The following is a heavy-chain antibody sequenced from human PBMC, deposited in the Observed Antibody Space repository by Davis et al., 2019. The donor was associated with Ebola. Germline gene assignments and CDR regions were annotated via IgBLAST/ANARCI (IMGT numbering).Heavy chain of an antibody. J-gene: IGHJ4*02. CDR3: ARESEGGTVGSNIASRGAED. Sequence: PGGSLRLSCAGSGFTFTRYSMNWVRQAPGKGLEWVSSISSFSNYIYYADSVRGRFTISRDNAANSLYLQMNSLRAEETAVYYCARESEGGTVGSNIASRGAEDWGQGTLVTVSS. CDR2: ISSFSNYI. V-gene: IGHV3-21*01. CDR1: GFTFTRYS. D-gene: IGHD6-6*01.